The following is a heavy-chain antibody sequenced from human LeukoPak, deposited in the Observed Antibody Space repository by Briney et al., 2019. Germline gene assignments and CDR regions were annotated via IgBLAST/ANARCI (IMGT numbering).Heavy chain of an antibody. CDR3: ASSHSSSWPNFDY. J-gene: IGHJ4*02. D-gene: IGHD6-13*01. Sequence: SVKVSCKASGGTFSSYAISWVRQAPGQGLEWMGGIIPIFGTANYAQKFQGRVTITTDESTGTAYMELSSLRSEDTAVYYCASSHSSSWPNFDYWGQGTLVTVSS. CDR2: IIPIFGTA. V-gene: IGHV1-69*05. CDR1: GGTFSSYA.